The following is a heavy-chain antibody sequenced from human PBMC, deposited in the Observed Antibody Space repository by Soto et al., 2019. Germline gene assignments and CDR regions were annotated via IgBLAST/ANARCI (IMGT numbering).Heavy chain of an antibody. CDR2: ISSSSYI. CDR3: ARGEMVGATTYFDY. CDR1: GFTFSSYS. J-gene: IGHJ4*02. Sequence: PGGSLRLSCAASGFTFSSYSMNWVRQAPGKGLEWVSSISSSSYIYYADSVQGRFTISRDNAKKSLYLQMNSLRAEDTAVYYCARGEMVGATTYFDYWGQGTLVTVSS. D-gene: IGHD1-26*01. V-gene: IGHV3-21*01.